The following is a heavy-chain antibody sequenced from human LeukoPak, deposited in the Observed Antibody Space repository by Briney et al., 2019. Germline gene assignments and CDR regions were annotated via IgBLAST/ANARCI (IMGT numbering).Heavy chain of an antibody. CDR1: GFTFSSYG. Sequence: PGGSLRLACAASGFTFSSYGMHWVRQAPGKGLEWVAVIWYDGSNKYYADSVKGRFTISRDNSKNTLYLQMNSLRAEDTAVYYCARDSYYYGSGSYIYYYYYGMDVWGQGTTVTISS. CDR2: IWYDGSNK. D-gene: IGHD3-10*01. V-gene: IGHV3-33*01. CDR3: ARDSYYYGSGSYIYYYYYGMDV. J-gene: IGHJ6*02.